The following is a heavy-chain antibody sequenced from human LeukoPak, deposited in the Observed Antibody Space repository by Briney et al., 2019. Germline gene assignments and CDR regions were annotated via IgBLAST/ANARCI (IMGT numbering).Heavy chain of an antibody. CDR1: GSTFTGYY. CDR2: INPNSGGT. CDR3: ARGIVGATTGD. Sequence: GASVQFSCNASGSTFTGYYMHWVRPAPGQGGEWLGWINPNSGGTKYAQKFQARVTMTRDTSISTAYMELSRLRSDDTAVYYCARGIVGATTGDWGQGTLVTVSS. J-gene: IGHJ4*02. V-gene: IGHV1-2*02. D-gene: IGHD1-26*01.